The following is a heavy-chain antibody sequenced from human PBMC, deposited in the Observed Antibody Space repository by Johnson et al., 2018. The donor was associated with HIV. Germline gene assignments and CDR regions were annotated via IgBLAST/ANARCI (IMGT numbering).Heavy chain of an antibody. CDR1: GVSFSSYW. V-gene: IGHV3-30-3*01. CDR3: ARDPRSSSWYYYSNDAFDI. CDR2: ISYDGSNK. Sequence: QVQLVESGGGLVQPGGSLRLSCVDSGVSFSSYWMSWVRQAPAKGLEWVAVISYDGSNKYYADSVKGRFTISRDNSKNTLYLQMNSLRAEDTAVYYCARDPRSSSWYYYSNDAFDIWGQGTMVTVSS. D-gene: IGHD6-13*01. J-gene: IGHJ3*02.